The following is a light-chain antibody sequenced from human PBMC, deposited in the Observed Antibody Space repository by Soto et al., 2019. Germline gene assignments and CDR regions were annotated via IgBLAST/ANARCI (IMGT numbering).Light chain of an antibody. J-gene: IGKJ1*01. V-gene: IGKV1-5*01. CDR3: QQYNIYWT. CDR1: QRIGTW. Sequence: DLQMTHSASSLSASVGDTVTITFRASQRIGTWLAWYQQKLGEAPRLLISDASSLQNGVPPRLSGSASGTEFTLTITSLQPDDSATYYCQQYNIYWTFGQGSKVDIK. CDR2: DAS.